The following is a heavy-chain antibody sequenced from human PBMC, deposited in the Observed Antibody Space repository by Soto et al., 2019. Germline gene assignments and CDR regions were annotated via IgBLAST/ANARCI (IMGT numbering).Heavy chain of an antibody. CDR3: ARRLGLLVTPIPGY. J-gene: IGHJ4*02. CDR1: GYTFTGYH. D-gene: IGHD2-21*02. V-gene: IGHV1-2*02. Sequence: QVELVQSGAEVKKPGASVKVSCKASGYTFTGYHMHWVRQAPGQGLEWMGWINPNSGVTIYAQKFQGRVIMTRETPITTAYMELSRLTPDDTAVYYCARRLGLLVTPIPGYWGQGTLLTVSS. CDR2: INPNSGVT.